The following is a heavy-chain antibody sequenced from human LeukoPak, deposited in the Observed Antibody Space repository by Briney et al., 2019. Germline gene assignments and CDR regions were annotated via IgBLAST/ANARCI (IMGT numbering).Heavy chain of an antibody. CDR2: ISWNSGYI. D-gene: IGHD6-19*01. V-gene: IGHV3-9*01. CDR3: AKVRGTYSSGYFFDY. CDR1: GFTFDNYA. Sequence: GRSLRLSCAASGFTFDNYAMHWVRQAPGKGLEWLSIISWNSGYIGYADSVKGRFTISRDNAKKSLVLQMNSLRAEDTDFYYCAKVRGTYSSGYFFDYGGQGTLVTVSS. J-gene: IGHJ4*02.